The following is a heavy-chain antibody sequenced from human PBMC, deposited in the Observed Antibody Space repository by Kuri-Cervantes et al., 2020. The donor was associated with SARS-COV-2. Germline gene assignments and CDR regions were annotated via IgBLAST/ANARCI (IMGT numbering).Heavy chain of an antibody. V-gene: IGHV4-34*01. CDR1: GGSFSGYY. Sequence: SETLSLTCAVYGGSFSGYYWSWIRQPPGKGLEWIGEINHSGSTNYNPSLKSRVTVSVDTSKNQFSLKLSSVTAADTAVYYCARDRSGSFLGFDYWGQGTLVTVSS. J-gene: IGHJ4*02. CDR2: INHSGST. D-gene: IGHD1-26*01. CDR3: ARDRSGSFLGFDY.